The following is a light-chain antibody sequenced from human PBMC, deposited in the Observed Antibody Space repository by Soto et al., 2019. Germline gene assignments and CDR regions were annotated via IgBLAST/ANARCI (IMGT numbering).Light chain of an antibody. J-gene: IGKJ4*01. Sequence: EIVMTQSPATLSLSPGERATLSCRASQSVSSNLAWYQQKPGQAPRLLIYGASTRATGIPARFSGSGSGTAFTLTISSLQSEDCAVYYCQQYNNWPPLTFGGGTKVEIK. CDR2: GAS. CDR1: QSVSSN. V-gene: IGKV3-15*01. CDR3: QQYNNWPPLT.